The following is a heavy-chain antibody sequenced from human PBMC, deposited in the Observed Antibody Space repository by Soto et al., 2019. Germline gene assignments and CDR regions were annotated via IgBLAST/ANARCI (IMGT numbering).Heavy chain of an antibody. CDR2: IIPLLDVA. CDR3: ARDSPIGSTFSGYDAIDY. V-gene: IGHV1-69*08. Sequence: QVQLVQSGAEVKKPGSSVKVSCKTSGGTFSNDIITWVRQAPGQGLEWMGRIIPLLDVADYAQKFQGRVTITADKSTGTAYMELNSLRSEDTAVYSCARDSPIGSTFSGYDAIDYWGQGTLVTVSS. D-gene: IGHD5-12*01. J-gene: IGHJ4*02. CDR1: GGTFSNDI.